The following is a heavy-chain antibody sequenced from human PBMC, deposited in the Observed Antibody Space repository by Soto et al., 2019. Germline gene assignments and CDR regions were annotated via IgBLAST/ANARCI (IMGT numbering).Heavy chain of an antibody. D-gene: IGHD6-19*01. CDR2: ISSSGSTI. CDR3: ARDRSADRFVQYFQH. Sequence: GGSLRLSCAASGFTFSDYYMSWIRQAPGKGLEWVSYISSSGSTIYYADSVKGRFTISRDNAKNSLYLQMNSLRAEDTAVYFCARDRSADRFVQYFQHWAQGTQVTVSS. J-gene: IGHJ1*01. CDR1: GFTFSDYY. V-gene: IGHV3-11*04.